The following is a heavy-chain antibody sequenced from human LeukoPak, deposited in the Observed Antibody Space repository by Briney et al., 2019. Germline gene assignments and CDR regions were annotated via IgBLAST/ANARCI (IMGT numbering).Heavy chain of an antibody. CDR3: AREGCSRTSCYTYYFDH. J-gene: IGHJ4*02. D-gene: IGHD2-2*01. Sequence: SETLSLTCTVSGYSISSGYYWDWIRQPPGKGLDWIGSIYHSGSTYHDPSLKSRVTISVDTSKNQFSLKLSSLTAADTAVYYCAREGCSRTSCYTYYFDHWGQGTLVTVSS. CDR2: IYHSGST. CDR1: GYSISSGYY. V-gene: IGHV4-38-2*02.